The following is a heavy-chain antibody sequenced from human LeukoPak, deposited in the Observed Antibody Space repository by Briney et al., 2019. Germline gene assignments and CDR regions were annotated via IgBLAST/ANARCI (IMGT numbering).Heavy chain of an antibody. CDR2: ISGSGGST. D-gene: IGHD3-3*01. CDR3: AKDSPYYDFWSGYISGLFDP. Sequence: PGGSLRLSCAASGFTFSSYAMSWVRQAPGKGLEWVSAISGSGGSTYYADSVKGRFTISRDNSKNTLYLQMNSLRAEDTAVYYCAKDSPYYDFWSGYISGLFDPWGQGTLVTVSS. CDR1: GFTFSSYA. V-gene: IGHV3-23*01. J-gene: IGHJ5*02.